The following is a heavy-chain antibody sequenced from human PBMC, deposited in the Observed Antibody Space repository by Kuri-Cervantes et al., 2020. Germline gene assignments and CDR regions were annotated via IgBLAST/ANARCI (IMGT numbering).Heavy chain of an antibody. Sequence: GESLKISCTTSGFTLGDYVIRWVRQAPGKGLEWVAVIWYDGSNEYYADSVKGRFTISRDNSKNTLYLQMNSLRAEDTAVYYCARPDITFGGVIVGREGAFDIWGQGTMVTVSS. D-gene: IGHD3-16*02. CDR2: IWYDGSNE. CDR3: ARPDITFGGVIVGREGAFDI. CDR1: GFTLGDYV. J-gene: IGHJ3*02. V-gene: IGHV3-33*01.